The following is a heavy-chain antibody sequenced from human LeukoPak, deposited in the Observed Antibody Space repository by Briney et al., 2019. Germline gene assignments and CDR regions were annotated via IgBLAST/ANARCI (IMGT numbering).Heavy chain of an antibody. CDR1: GGSFSGYY. J-gene: IGHJ4*02. V-gene: IGHV4-34*01. D-gene: IGHD5-18*01. Sequence: PETLSLTCAVYGGSFSGYYWSWIRQPPGKGLEWIGEINHSGSTNYNPSLKSRVTISVDTSKNQFSLKLSSVTAADTAVYYCARGQYSYALDYWGQGTLVTVSS. CDR3: ARGQYSYALDY. CDR2: INHSGST.